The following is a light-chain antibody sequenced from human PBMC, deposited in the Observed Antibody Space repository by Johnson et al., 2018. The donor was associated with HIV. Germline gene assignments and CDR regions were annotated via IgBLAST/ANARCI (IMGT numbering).Light chain of an antibody. CDR2: DNN. Sequence: QSVLTQPPSVSAAPGQRVTISCSGSSSNIGNNYVSWYQQLPGTAPKLLIYDNNKRPSGLPDRFSGSKSGTSATLGITGLLTGDGADYYCGTWDTRLSAGVSGPGTKVSGL. V-gene: IGLV1-51*01. CDR3: GTWDTRLSAGV. J-gene: IGLJ1*01. CDR1: SSNIGNNY.